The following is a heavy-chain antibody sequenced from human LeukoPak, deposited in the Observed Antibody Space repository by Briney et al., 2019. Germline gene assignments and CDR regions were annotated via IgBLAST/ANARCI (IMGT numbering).Heavy chain of an antibody. CDR2: ISGSGGST. J-gene: IGHJ5*02. Sequence: GGSLRLSCAASGFTFSSYAMSWVRQAPGKGLEWVSAISGSGGSTYYADSVKGRFTISRDNSKNTLYLQMNSLRAEDTAVYYCAKNPNAFVVVPAAPKNWFDPWGQGTLVTVSS. D-gene: IGHD2-2*01. CDR1: GFTFSSYA. CDR3: AKNPNAFVVVPAAPKNWFDP. V-gene: IGHV3-23*01.